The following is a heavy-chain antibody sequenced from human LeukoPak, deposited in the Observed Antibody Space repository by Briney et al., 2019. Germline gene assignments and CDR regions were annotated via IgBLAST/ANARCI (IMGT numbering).Heavy chain of an antibody. CDR3: AREIDGGFDY. J-gene: IGHJ4*02. CDR2: IGGSGSSL. V-gene: IGHV3-21*01. CDR1: GFTSSSYS. Sequence: PGGSLRLSCAASGFTSSSYSMNWVRQAPGKGLEWVSSIGGSGSSLYYADSLKGRFTISRDNAKNSLYLQMNSLRAEDTAVYYCAREIDGGFDYWGQGTLVTVSS. D-gene: IGHD3-10*01.